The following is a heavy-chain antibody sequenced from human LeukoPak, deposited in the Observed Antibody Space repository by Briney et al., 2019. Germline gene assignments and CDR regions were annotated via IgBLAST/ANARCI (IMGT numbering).Heavy chain of an antibody. D-gene: IGHD2-21*02. CDR3: AKGLTPYCGGDCYWDYFDY. Sequence: GGSLRLSCAASGFTFSSYGMHWVRQAPGKGLEWVAVISYDGSNKYYADSVKGRFTISRDNSKNTLYLQMNSLRAEDTAVYYCAKGLTPYCGGDCYWDYFDYWGQGTLVTVSS. CDR1: GFTFSSYG. CDR2: ISYDGSNK. J-gene: IGHJ4*02. V-gene: IGHV3-30*18.